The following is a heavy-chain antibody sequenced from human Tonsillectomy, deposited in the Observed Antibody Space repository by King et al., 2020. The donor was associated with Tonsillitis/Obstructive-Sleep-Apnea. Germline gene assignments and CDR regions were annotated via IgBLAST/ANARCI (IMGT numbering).Heavy chain of an antibody. CDR3: ARIRCAFNDAFDI. CDR2: IDWGDGK. J-gene: IGHJ3*02. Sequence: RVTLKESGPALVKPTQTLTLTCTFSVVSLSTSGMCVSWVRQPPGKAPEGLARIDWGDGKSYSTSLKTRLTLSKDTSKNQVVLTMTNMDPVDTATYYCARIRCAFNDAFDIWGQGTMVTVSS. CDR1: VVSLSTSGMC. V-gene: IGHV2-70*11.